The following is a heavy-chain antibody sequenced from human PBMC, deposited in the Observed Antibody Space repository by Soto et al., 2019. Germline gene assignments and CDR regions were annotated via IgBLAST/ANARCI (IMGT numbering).Heavy chain of an antibody. CDR1: GFMFSTTD. V-gene: IGHV3-23*01. CDR3: VKNSGWFNS. D-gene: IGHD3-10*01. Sequence: GSLRLSCAASGFMFSTTDMSWVRQAPGKGLEWVTTIEGSGTITYYADSVRGRFTISRDNSKNTVYLQMDSLTADDTAVYYCVKNSGWFNSWGQGTPVTV. J-gene: IGHJ5*01. CDR2: IEGSGTIT.